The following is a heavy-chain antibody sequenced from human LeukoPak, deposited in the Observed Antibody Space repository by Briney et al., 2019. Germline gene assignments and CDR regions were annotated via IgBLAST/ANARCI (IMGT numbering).Heavy chain of an antibody. D-gene: IGHD2-15*01. CDR2: IKHDGSEK. CDR3: AREVVDSYFDY. CDR1: GLTFSSYS. V-gene: IGHV3-7*04. J-gene: IGHJ4*02. Sequence: GGSLRLSGAASGLTFSSYSMSWVRQAPGKGLEGVANIKHDGSEKYYVDSVQGRFTISRDNAKNSLYLQVNSLRAEDTAVYYCAREVVDSYFDYWGQGTLVTVSS.